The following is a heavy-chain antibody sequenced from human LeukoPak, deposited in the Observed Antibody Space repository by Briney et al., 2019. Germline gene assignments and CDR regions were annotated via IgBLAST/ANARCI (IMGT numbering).Heavy chain of an antibody. D-gene: IGHD3-16*02. J-gene: IGHJ4*02. CDR1: RFTFSSYW. CDR3: ASEATYYDYVWGSYPGY. CDR2: INSDGSST. V-gene: IGHV3-74*01. Sequence: PGGSLRLSCAASRFTFSSYWMHWVRQAPGKGLVWVSRINSDGSSTSYADSVKGRFTISRDNAKNSLYLQMNSLRAEDTAVYYCASEATYYDYVWGSYPGYWGQGTLVTVSS.